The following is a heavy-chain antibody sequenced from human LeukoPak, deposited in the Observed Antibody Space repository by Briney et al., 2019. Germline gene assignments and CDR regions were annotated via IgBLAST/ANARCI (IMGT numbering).Heavy chain of an antibody. CDR1: GGSISSGSYY. CDR3: ARDPPVAAFDI. J-gene: IGHJ3*02. Sequence: SQTLSLTCTVSGGSISSGSYYWSWIRQPAGKGLEWIGRIYTSGSTNYNPSLKSRVTIPVGTSKNQFSLKLSSVTAADTAVYYCARDPPVAAFDIWGQGTMVTVSS. CDR2: IYTSGST. V-gene: IGHV4-61*02.